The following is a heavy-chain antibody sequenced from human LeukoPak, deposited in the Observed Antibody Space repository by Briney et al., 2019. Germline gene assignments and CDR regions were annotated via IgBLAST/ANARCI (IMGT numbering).Heavy chain of an antibody. CDR1: GYTFTSYD. CDR2: MNPNSGNT. CDR3: ARGVWRGDCSSTSCYYYYYMDV. V-gene: IGHV1-8*01. Sequence: ASVKVSCKASGYTFTSYDINWVRQATGQGLEWMGWMNPNSGNTGYAQKFQGRVTMTRNTSISTAYMELSSLRSEDTAVYYCARGVWRGDCSSTSCYYYYYMDVWGKGTTVTVSS. J-gene: IGHJ6*03. D-gene: IGHD2-2*01.